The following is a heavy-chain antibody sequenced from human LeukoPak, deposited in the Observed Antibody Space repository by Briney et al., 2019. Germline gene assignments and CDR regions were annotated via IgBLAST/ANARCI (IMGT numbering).Heavy chain of an antibody. V-gene: IGHV4-39*07. Sequence: SETLSLTCTVSDGSISSSSYYWGWIRQPPGKGLEWIGSIYYGSVFYSVSTYYNPSLKSRVTMTGDTSKNQFSLKLSSVTAADTAAYYCARLGYCSGGSCYYYYYMDVWGKGTTVTVSS. J-gene: IGHJ6*03. CDR3: ARLGYCSGGSCYYYYYMDV. CDR1: DGSISSSSYY. D-gene: IGHD2-15*01. CDR2: IYYGSVFYSVST.